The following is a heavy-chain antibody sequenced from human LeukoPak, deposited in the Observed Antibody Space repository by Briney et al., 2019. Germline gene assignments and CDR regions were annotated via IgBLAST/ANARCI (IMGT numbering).Heavy chain of an antibody. CDR3: AKDHFMSSGYYYFDY. D-gene: IGHD3-22*01. V-gene: IGHV3-23*01. CDR1: GFTFSSYA. Sequence: GGSLRLSCAASGFTFSSYAMSWVRQAPGKGLEWVSAISGSGGSTYYADSVKGRFTISRDNSENTLYLQMNSLRAEDTAVYYCAKDHFMSSGYYYFDYWGQGTLVTVSS. CDR2: ISGSGGST. J-gene: IGHJ4*02.